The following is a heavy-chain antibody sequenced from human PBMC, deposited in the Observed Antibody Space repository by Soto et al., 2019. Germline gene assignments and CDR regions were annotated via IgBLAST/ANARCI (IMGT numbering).Heavy chain of an antibody. D-gene: IGHD2-2*01. Sequence: QLQLQESGPGLVKPSETLSLTCTVSGGSISSSSYYWGWIRQPPGKGLEWIGSIYYSESTYYNPSLKSRVTISVDTSKNQFSLKLSSVTAADTAVYYCARSCSSTSCRSQDFDYWGQGTLVTVSS. J-gene: IGHJ4*02. CDR2: IYYSEST. V-gene: IGHV4-39*01. CDR3: ARSCSSTSCRSQDFDY. CDR1: GGSISSSSYY.